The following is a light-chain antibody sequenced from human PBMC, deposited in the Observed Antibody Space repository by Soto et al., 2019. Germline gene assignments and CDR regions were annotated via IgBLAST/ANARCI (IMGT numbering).Light chain of an antibody. J-gene: IGLJ1*01. Sequence: QPVLTQPPSASGTPGQRVTISCSTSSSNIGGNTVNWYQQVPGTAPKLLIYSYDQRPSGVPDRFSGSKSGTSASLAISGLQSEDEADYYYAAWDASLNGYVFGTGTKLTVL. CDR1: SSNIGGNT. V-gene: IGLV1-44*01. CDR3: AAWDASLNGYV. CDR2: SYD.